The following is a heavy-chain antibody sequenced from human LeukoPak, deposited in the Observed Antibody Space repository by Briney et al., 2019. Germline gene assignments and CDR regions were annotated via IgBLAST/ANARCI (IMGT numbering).Heavy chain of an antibody. CDR3: ANDARAHYYDSSGYYYEGTPSIDY. J-gene: IGHJ4*02. Sequence: GGSLRLSCAASGFTFSSYGMHWVRQAPGKGLEWVAFIRYDGSNKYYADSVKGRFTISRDNSKNTLYLQMNSLRAEDTAVYYCANDARAHYYDSSGYYYEGTPSIDYWGQGTLVTVSS. D-gene: IGHD3-22*01. CDR2: IRYDGSNK. V-gene: IGHV3-30*02. CDR1: GFTFSSYG.